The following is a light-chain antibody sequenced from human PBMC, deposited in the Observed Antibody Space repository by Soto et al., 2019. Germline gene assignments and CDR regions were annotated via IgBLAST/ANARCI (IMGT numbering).Light chain of an antibody. Sequence: SPGERATLSCRASQSVGSFLAWYQQKPGQAPRLLIYDTSIRATGIPARFSGSGSGTDFTLTISSLEPEDFAVYYCQQRNSWPPTFTFGQGTRLEIK. CDR3: QQRNSWPPTFT. CDR1: QSVGSF. V-gene: IGKV3-11*01. J-gene: IGKJ5*01. CDR2: DTS.